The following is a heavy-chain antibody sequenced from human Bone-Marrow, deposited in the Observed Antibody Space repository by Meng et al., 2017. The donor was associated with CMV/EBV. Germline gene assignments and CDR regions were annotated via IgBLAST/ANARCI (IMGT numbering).Heavy chain of an antibody. CDR3: ARVSYDFWSGAFDY. CDR2: IYWSGST. J-gene: IGHJ4*02. CDR1: VGSIRIGGYF. Sequence: SVGSIRIGGYFWSWVRQHPGKGLEWIGYIYWSGSTYYNPSLKSRVTISADTSKNQFSLKLSSVTAADTAVYYCARVSYDFWSGAFDYWGQGTLVTVSS. V-gene: IGHV4-31*02. D-gene: IGHD3-3*01.